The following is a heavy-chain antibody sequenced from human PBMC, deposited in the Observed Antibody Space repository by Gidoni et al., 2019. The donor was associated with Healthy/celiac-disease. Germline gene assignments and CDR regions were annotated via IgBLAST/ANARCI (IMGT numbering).Heavy chain of an antibody. J-gene: IGHJ3*02. CDR1: GFTFSSYG. CDR2: IWYDGSNK. Sequence: QVQRVESGGGVSQSERALRPSCAASGFTFSSYGMHGVRQAPGKGLEGVAVIWYDGSNKYYADSVKGRFTISRDNSKNTLYLQMNSLRDEDTAVYYCARDSRGGDCSSDAFDIWGQGTMVTVSS. D-gene: IGHD2-21*01. V-gene: IGHV3-33*01. CDR3: ARDSRGGDCSSDAFDI.